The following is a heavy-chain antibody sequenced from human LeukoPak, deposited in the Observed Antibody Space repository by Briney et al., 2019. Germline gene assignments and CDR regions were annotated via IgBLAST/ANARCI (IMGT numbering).Heavy chain of an antibody. CDR3: ARGGSNGPVDY. D-gene: IGHD2-8*01. J-gene: IGHJ4*02. Sequence: PSETLSLTCAVSGGSVSSGGYSWSWIRQPPGKGLEWIGYIYHSGSTYYNPSLKSRVTISVDRSKNQFSLKLSSVTAADTAVYYCARGGSNGPVDYWGQGTLVTVSS. CDR1: GGSVSSGGYS. V-gene: IGHV4-30-2*01. CDR2: IYHSGST.